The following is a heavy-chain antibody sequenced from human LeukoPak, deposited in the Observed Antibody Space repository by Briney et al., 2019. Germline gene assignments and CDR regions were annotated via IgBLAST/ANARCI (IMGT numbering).Heavy chain of an antibody. CDR1: GFTFSDFY. Sequence: GGSLRLSCAASGFTFSDFYMSWIRQAPGKGLEWVANIKQDGSEKYYVNSVKGRFTISRDNAKNSLYLQMNSLRAEDTAIYYCAREDDWNYEDYWGQGTLVTVSS. D-gene: IGHD1-7*01. CDR2: IKQDGSEK. J-gene: IGHJ4*02. CDR3: AREDDWNYEDY. V-gene: IGHV3-7*01.